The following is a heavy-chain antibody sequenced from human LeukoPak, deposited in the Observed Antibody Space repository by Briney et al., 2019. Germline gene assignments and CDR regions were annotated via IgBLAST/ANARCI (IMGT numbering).Heavy chain of an antibody. CDR1: GFTVSSNY. J-gene: IGHJ4*02. V-gene: IGHV3-66*01. Sequence: GGSLRLSCAASGFTVSSNYMSWVRQAPGKGLEWVSVIYSGGSTYYADSVKGRFTISRDNSKNTLYLQMNSLRVEDTAVYYCARDFPTVRGVIDWGQGALVTVSS. CDR2: IYSGGST. CDR3: ARDFPTVRGVID. D-gene: IGHD3-10*01.